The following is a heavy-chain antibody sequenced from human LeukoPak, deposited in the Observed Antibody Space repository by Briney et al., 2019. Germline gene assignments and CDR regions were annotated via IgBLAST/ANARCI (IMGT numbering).Heavy chain of an antibody. V-gene: IGHV4-39*07. D-gene: IGHD4-17*01. CDR3: ARVLGGDYGYYYYMDV. CDR2: IYYSGST. J-gene: IGHJ6*03. CDR1: GGSISSSSYY. Sequence: PSETLSLTCTVSGGSISSSSYYWGWIRQPPGKGLEWIGSIYYSGSTYYNPSLKSRVTISVDTSKNQFSLKLSSVTAADTAVYYCARVLGGDYGYYYYMDVWGKGTTVTISS.